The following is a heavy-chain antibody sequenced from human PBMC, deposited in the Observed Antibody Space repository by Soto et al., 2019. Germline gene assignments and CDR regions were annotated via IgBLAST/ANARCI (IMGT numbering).Heavy chain of an antibody. CDR3: VRATQYSSGWGSDY. J-gene: IGHJ4*02. CDR2: IYYSGST. CDR1: GGSISSSSYY. Sequence: SETLSLTCTVSGGSISSSSYYWGWIRQPPGKGLEWIGSIYYSGSTYYNPSLKSRVTISIDTSKKQFSLKLSSVTAADTAVYFCVRATQYSSGWGSDYWGQGTLVTVSS. V-gene: IGHV4-39*01. D-gene: IGHD6-19*01.